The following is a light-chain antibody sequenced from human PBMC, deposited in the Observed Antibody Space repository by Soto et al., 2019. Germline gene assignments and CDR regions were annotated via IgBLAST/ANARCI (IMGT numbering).Light chain of an antibody. CDR2: EGS. Sequence: QSALTQPASVSGSPGQSITISCTGTSSDVGSYNLVSWYQQHPGKAPKLMIYEGSKRPSGVSDRFSGSKSGNTASLTISGLQAEDEADYYCCSYASSSTWVFGGGTQLTVL. V-gene: IGLV2-23*01. J-gene: IGLJ3*02. CDR3: CSYASSSTWV. CDR1: SSDVGSYNL.